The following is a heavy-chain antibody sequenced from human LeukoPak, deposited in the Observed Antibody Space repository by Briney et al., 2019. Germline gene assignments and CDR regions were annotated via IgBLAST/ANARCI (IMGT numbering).Heavy chain of an antibody. V-gene: IGHV4-34*01. D-gene: IGHD4-17*01. CDR3: ARVNGHYASDY. CDR2: INHSGST. Sequence: SETLSLTCAVYGGSFSGYYWSWIRQPPGKGLEWIGEINHSGSTNYNPSLKSRVTISVDTSKNQLSLKLSSVTAADTAVYYCARVNGHYASDYWGQGTLVTVSS. J-gene: IGHJ4*02. CDR1: GGSFSGYY.